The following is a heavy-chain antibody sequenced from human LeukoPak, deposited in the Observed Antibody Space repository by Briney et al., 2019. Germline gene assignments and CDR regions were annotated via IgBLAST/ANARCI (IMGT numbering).Heavy chain of an antibody. J-gene: IGHJ4*02. CDR1: GGSISSYY. D-gene: IGHD3-10*01. V-gene: IGHV4-59*08. CDR2: IYYSGST. CDR3: ARHERCYGSGIQEAFFDY. Sequence: PSETLSLTCTVSGGSISSYYWSWIRQPPGKGLEWIGYIYYSGSTNYNPSLKSRVTISVDTSKNQFSLKLSSVTAADTAVYYCARHERCYGSGIQEAFFDYWGQGTLVTVSS.